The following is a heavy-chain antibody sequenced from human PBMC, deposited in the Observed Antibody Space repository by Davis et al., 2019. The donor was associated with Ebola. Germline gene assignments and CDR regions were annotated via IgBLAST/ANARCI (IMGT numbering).Heavy chain of an antibody. CDR2: ISSSSSTI. J-gene: IGHJ5*02. D-gene: IGHD4-17*01. CDR3: ARDTNGYGDYVGVGWFDP. CDR1: GFTFSSYS. Sequence: PSETLSLTCAASGFTFSSYSMNWVRQAPGKGLEWVSYISSSSSTIYYADSVKGRFTISRDNAKNSLYLQMNSLRDEDTAVYYCARDTNGYGDYVGVGWFDPWGQGTLVTVSS. V-gene: IGHV3-48*02.